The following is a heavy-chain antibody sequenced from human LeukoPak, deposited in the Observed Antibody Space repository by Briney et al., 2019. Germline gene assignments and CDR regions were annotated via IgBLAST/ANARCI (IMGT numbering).Heavy chain of an antibody. CDR3: ASGGVDSRYFFDY. J-gene: IGHJ4*02. CDR1: GFTFSSYA. Sequence: GGSLRLSCAASGFTFSSYAMSWVRQAPGKGLEWVSAISGSGGSTYYADSVKGRFTISRDNSKNTLYLQMNSLRAEDTAVYYCASGGVDSRYFFDYWGQGTLVTVSS. D-gene: IGHD6-13*01. CDR2: ISGSGGST. V-gene: IGHV3-23*01.